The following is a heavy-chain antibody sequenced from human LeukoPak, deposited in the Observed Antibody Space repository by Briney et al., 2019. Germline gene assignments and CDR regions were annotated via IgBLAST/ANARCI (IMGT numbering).Heavy chain of an antibody. D-gene: IGHD4-17*01. CDR2: ISSSGSTI. Sequence: GGSLRLSCAASGFTFSSYEMNWVRQAPGKGLEWVSYISSSGSTIYYADSMKGRFTISRDNAKNLLYLQMNTLRAEDTAIYYCARVKSRTDYVFDYWGQGTLVTVSS. V-gene: IGHV3-48*03. J-gene: IGHJ4*02. CDR3: ARVKSRTDYVFDY. CDR1: GFTFSSYE.